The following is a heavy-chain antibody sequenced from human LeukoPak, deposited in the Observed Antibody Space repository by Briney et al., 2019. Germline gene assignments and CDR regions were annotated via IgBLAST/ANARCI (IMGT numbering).Heavy chain of an antibody. Sequence: PSETLSLTCTVSGGSISSSSYYWGWIRQPPGKGLEWIGSIYYSGSSYYNPSLKSRVTISVETSKNQFSLKLSSVTAADTAVYYCARDPRFADNNFWDSYYYFDYWGQGTLVTVSS. V-gene: IGHV4-39*07. D-gene: IGHD3-3*01. CDR3: ARDPRFADNNFWDSYYYFDY. J-gene: IGHJ4*02. CDR1: GGSISSSSYY. CDR2: IYYSGSS.